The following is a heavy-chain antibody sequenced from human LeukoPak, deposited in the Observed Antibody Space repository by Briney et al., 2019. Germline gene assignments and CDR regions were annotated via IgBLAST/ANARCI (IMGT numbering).Heavy chain of an antibody. CDR2: ISAYNGNT. CDR3: ARMAYSYKTNWFDP. V-gene: IGHV1-18*01. Sequence: VASVKVSCKASGYTFTSYGISWVRQAPGQGLEWMGWISAYNGNTNYAQKLQGRVTMTTDTSTSTAYMELRSLRSDDTAVYYCARMAYSYKTNWFDPWGQGTLVTVSS. D-gene: IGHD5-18*01. J-gene: IGHJ5*02. CDR1: GYTFTSYG.